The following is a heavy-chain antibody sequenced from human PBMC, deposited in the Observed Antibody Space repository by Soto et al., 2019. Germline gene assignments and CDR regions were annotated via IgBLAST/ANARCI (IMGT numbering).Heavy chain of an antibody. J-gene: IGHJ5*02. V-gene: IGHV4-39*01. CDR3: ARRERAAGTDWWFDP. Sequence: SETLSLTCTVSGDSVSTTTYFWDWIRQTPGKGLEWIGSIYISGRTNNNPSLKSRVTMSVDTFKNQFSLKMNSVTAADTAVYYCARRERAAGTDWWFDPWGQGTLVTVSS. CDR2: IYISGRT. CDR1: GDSVSTTTYF. D-gene: IGHD6-13*01.